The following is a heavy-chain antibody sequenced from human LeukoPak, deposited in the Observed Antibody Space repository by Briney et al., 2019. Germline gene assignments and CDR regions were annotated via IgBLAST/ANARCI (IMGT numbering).Heavy chain of an antibody. CDR2: IYSVASTI. J-gene: IGHJ4*02. CDR3: IRSYDY. D-gene: IGHD1-26*01. Sequence: GGSLRLSCAASGFTLSVNWMHWVRQAPGKGLVWVARIYSVASTIRYADSVKGRFTISRDNAKNTLYLQMNSLRVEDTAVYYCIRSYDYWGQGTLVTVSS. V-gene: IGHV3-74*01. CDR1: GFTLSVNW.